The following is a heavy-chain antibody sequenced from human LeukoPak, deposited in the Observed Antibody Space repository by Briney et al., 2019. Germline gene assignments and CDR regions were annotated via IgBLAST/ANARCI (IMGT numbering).Heavy chain of an antibody. J-gene: IGHJ5*02. CDR2: IYPGDSDT. V-gene: IGHV5-51*01. CDR3: ARRTLRSAAFGWFDP. Sequence: GESLKISCKGSGYSFTSYWIGWVRQMPGKGLEWMGIIYPGDSDTRYSPSFQGQVTISADKSISTAYLQWSSLKASDTAMYYCARRTLRSAAFGWFDPWGQGTLVTVSS. CDR1: GYSFTSYW. D-gene: IGHD3-10*01.